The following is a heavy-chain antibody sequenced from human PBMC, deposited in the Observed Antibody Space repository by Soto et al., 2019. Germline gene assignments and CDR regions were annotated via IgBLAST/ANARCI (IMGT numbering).Heavy chain of an antibody. J-gene: IGHJ5*02. CDR3: ARDRRDGYFNWFDP. D-gene: IGHD5-12*01. CDR2: IDGSGGTT. CDR1: GFPFSSTD. Sequence: GGSLRLSCAASGFPFSSTDMTWVRQAPGKGLEWVSTIDGSGGTTYYADSVKGRFTISRDNAKNSLYLQMNSLRAEDTAVYYCARDRRDGYFNWFDPWGQGTLVTVSS. V-gene: IGHV3-23*01.